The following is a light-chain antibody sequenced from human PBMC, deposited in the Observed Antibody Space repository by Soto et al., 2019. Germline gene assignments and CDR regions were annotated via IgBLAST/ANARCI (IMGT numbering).Light chain of an antibody. J-gene: IGKJ1*01. CDR1: QSVSSN. CDR3: QQYNNWPPWT. Sequence: EIVMTQSPATLSVSPGERATLYCRASQSVSSNLAWYQQKPGQAPRLVIYGASTRATGIPARFSGSGSGTEFTLTISSLQSEDFAVYYCQQYNNWPPWTFGQGTKVEIK. V-gene: IGKV3-15*01. CDR2: GAS.